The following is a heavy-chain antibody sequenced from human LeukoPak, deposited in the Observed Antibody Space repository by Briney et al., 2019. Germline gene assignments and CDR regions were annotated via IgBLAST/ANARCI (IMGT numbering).Heavy chain of an antibody. Sequence: GASVKVSCKASGYTFTSYAMNWVRQAPGQGLEWMGWINPNSGGTNSAQKFQGRVTMARDTSISTVYMELSRLRSDDTAVYYCARESDSSGFWDYWGQGTLVTVSS. CDR3: ARESDSSGFWDY. J-gene: IGHJ4*02. V-gene: IGHV1-2*02. CDR1: GYTFTSYA. CDR2: INPNSGGT. D-gene: IGHD6-19*01.